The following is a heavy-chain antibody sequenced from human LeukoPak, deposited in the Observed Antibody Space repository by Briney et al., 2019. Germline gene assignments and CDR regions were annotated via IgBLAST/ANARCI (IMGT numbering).Heavy chain of an antibody. CDR1: GFTFDDYG. V-gene: IGHV3-20*04. D-gene: IGHD4-11*01. CDR3: ARVQGYYYYYYMDV. CDR2: INWNGGST. Sequence: GGSLRLSCAASGFTFDDYGMSWVRQAPGKGLKWVSGINWNGGSTGYADSVKGRFTISRDNAKNSLYLQMNSLRAEDTALYYCARVQGYYYYYYMDVWGKGTTVTVSS. J-gene: IGHJ6*03.